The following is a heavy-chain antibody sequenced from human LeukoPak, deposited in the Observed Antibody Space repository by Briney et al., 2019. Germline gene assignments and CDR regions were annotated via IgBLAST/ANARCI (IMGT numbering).Heavy chain of an antibody. Sequence: GSLRLSCSASGFTFSNYWMSWVRQAPGKGLEWVANIKQEESEKYYVDSGKGRFTISRDNAKSALYLQMNSLRAEDTAVYYCARALDSSSSRYQAFEEWGQGTLVTVSS. CDR2: IKQEESEK. J-gene: IGHJ4*02. V-gene: IGHV3-7*01. D-gene: IGHD2-2*01. CDR1: GFTFSNYW. CDR3: ARALDSSSSRYQAFEE.